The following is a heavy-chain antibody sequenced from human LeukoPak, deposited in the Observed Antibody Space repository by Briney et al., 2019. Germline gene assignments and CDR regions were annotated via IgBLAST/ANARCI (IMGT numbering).Heavy chain of an antibody. CDR2: VNPSGGST. V-gene: IGHV1-46*01. CDR1: GYTFTSYG. CDR3: ARDGGTSSSEESDAFDI. J-gene: IGHJ3*02. Sequence: ASVKVSCKASGYTFTSYGISWVRQAPGQGLEWMGIVNPSGGSTSYAQKFQGRVTMTRDTSTSTVYMELSSLRSEDTAVYYCARDGGTSSSEESDAFDIWGQGTMVTVSS. D-gene: IGHD6-6*01.